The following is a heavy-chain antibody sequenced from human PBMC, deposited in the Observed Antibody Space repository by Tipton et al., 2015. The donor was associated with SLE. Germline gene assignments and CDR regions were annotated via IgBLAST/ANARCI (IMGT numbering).Heavy chain of an antibody. CDR2: ISGSGSTM. CDR3: ARVPHWANDGFDI. V-gene: IGHV3-48*03. D-gene: IGHD1-1*01. J-gene: IGHJ3*02. Sequence: SLRLSCAASGFTFNSYDMYWVRQAPGKGLEWLSYISGSGSTMLYADSVKGRFTISRDNAENSLYLQMNSLRVEDTAVYYCARVPHWANDGFDIWGQGTMVTVSS. CDR1: GFTFNSYD.